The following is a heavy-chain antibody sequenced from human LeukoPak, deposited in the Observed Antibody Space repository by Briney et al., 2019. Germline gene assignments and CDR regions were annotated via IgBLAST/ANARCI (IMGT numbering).Heavy chain of an antibody. D-gene: IGHD5-12*01. V-gene: IGHV4-4*02. Sequence: SETLSLTCAVSGGSISSSNWWSWVRPPPGKGLGWIGEIYHSGSTNYNPSLKSRVTISVDKSKNQFSLKLSSVTAADTAVYYCARVPTYSGYARSLDYWGQGTLVTVSS. CDR1: GGSISSSNW. CDR3: ARVPTYSGYARSLDY. J-gene: IGHJ4*02. CDR2: IYHSGST.